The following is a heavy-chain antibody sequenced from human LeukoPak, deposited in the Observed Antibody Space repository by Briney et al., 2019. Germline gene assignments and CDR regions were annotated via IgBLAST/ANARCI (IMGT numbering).Heavy chain of an antibody. CDR2: INPNSGGT. J-gene: IGHJ4*02. V-gene: IGHV1-2*02. CDR3: ATSSRYSGYDSFGDGGDYFDY. Sequence: ASVKISCKASGYTFTGYYMHWVRQAPGQGLEWMGWINPNSGGTNYAQKFQGRVTMTRDTSISTAYMELSRLRSDDTAVYYCATSSRYSGYDSFGDGGDYFDYWGQGTLVTVSS. D-gene: IGHD5-12*01. CDR1: GYTFTGYY.